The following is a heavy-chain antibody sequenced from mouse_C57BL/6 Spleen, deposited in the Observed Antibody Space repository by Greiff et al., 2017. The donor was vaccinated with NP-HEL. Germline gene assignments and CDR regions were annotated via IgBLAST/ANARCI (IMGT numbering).Heavy chain of an antibody. Sequence: VKLQESGPELVKPGASVKISCKASGYAFSSSWMNWVKQRPGKGLEWIGRIYPGDGDTNYNGKFKGKATLTADKSSSTAYMQLSSLTSEDSAVYFCARRIYYGYDYAMDYWGQGTSVTVSS. CDR3: ARRIYYGYDYAMDY. D-gene: IGHD2-2*01. J-gene: IGHJ4*01. V-gene: IGHV1-82*01. CDR2: IYPGDGDT. CDR1: GYAFSSSW.